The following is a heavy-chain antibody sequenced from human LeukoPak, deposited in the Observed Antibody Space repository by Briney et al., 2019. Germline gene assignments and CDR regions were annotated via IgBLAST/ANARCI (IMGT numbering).Heavy chain of an antibody. CDR1: GFTFSNAW. CDR3: TTDPVYRTAVALNAFDI. J-gene: IGHJ3*02. CDR2: IKSKTYGGTT. Sequence: PGGSLRLSCAASGFTFSNAWMSWVRQAPGKGLEWVGRIKSKTYGGTTDYAAPVKGRFTISRDDSKNTLYLQMNSLRTEDTAVYYCTTDPVYRTAVALNAFDIWGQGTMVTVSS. D-gene: IGHD6-19*01. V-gene: IGHV3-15*01.